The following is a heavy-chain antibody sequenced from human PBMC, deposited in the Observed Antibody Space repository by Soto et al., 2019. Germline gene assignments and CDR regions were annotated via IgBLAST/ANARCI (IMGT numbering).Heavy chain of an antibody. V-gene: IGHV4-59*01. D-gene: IGHD3-3*01. J-gene: IGHJ6*03. Sequence: SETLSLTCTVSGGSISSYYWSWIRQPPGKGLELIGYIYYSGSTNYNPSLKSRVTISVDTSKNQFSLKLSSVTAADTAVYYCARDGYDFWSGRIKSYYYYMDVWGKGTTVTSP. CDR3: ARDGYDFWSGRIKSYYYYMDV. CDR1: GGSISSYY. CDR2: IYYSGST.